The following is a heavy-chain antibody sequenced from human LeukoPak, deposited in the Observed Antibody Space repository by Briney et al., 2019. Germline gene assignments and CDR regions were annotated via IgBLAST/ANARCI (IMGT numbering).Heavy chain of an antibody. D-gene: IGHD6-19*01. V-gene: IGHV3-21*01. Sequence: GGSLRLSCAASGFTFSSYSMNWVRQAPGKGLEWVSSISSSSSYIYYADSVKGRFTISRGNAKNSLYLQMNSLRAEDTAVYYCAYEYSSGSHPYWGQGTLVTVSS. CDR3: AYEYSSGSHPY. CDR2: ISSSSSYI. CDR1: GFTFSSYS. J-gene: IGHJ4*02.